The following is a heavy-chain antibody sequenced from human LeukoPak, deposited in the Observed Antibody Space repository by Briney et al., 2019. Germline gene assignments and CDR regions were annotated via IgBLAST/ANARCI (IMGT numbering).Heavy chain of an antibody. CDR2: ISGSGGVI. V-gene: IGHV3-23*01. Sequence: GGSLRLSCAASGFTFNNFGMSWVRQAPGKGLEWVSAISGSGGVIHYPDSVEGRFTISRDNSRKTVYLQMNSLRAEDTAVYYCARDHRGAFDYWGQGTLVTVSS. J-gene: IGHJ4*02. CDR1: GFTFNNFG. D-gene: IGHD3-16*01. CDR3: ARDHRGAFDY.